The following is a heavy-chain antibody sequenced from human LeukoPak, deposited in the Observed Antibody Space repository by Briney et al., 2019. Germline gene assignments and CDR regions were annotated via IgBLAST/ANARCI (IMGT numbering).Heavy chain of an antibody. D-gene: IGHD3-10*01. CDR2: ISSSSSYI. CDR3: AKSMVRGVSIYYYYYMDV. V-gene: IGHV3-21*04. Sequence: GGSLRLSCAASGFTFSSYSMNWVRQAPGKGLEWVSSISSSSSYIYYADSVKGRFTISRDNAKNSLYLQMNSLRAEDTAVYYCAKSMVRGVSIYYYYYMDVWGKGTTVTISS. CDR1: GFTFSSYS. J-gene: IGHJ6*03.